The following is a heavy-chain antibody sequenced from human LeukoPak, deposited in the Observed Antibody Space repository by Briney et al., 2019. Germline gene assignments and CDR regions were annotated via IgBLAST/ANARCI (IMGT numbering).Heavy chain of an antibody. Sequence: SETLSLTCTVSGGSISSSSYYWGWIRQPPGKGLEWIGSIYYSGSTYYNPSLKSRVTISVDTSKNQFSLKLSSVTAADTAVYYCAREDGGNSDFDYWGQGTLVTVSS. CDR1: GGSISSSSYY. D-gene: IGHD4-23*01. CDR3: AREDGGNSDFDY. V-gene: IGHV4-39*07. CDR2: IYYSGST. J-gene: IGHJ4*02.